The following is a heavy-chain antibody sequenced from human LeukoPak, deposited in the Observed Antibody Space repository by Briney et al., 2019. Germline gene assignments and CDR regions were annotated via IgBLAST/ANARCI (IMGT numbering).Heavy chain of an antibody. Sequence: QTAGSLRLSCSASGFTFSSYAMHWVRQAPGKGLEYVSAISSNGGSTYYSDSVKGRLTISRDNSKNTPYLQMSSLRAEDTAVYYCVKDIVADPLYRLRLGYGYFDLWGRGTLVTVSS. CDR2: ISSNGGST. CDR1: GFTFSSYA. D-gene: IGHD2-21*01. V-gene: IGHV3-64D*06. CDR3: VKDIVADPLYRLRLGYGYFDL. J-gene: IGHJ2*01.